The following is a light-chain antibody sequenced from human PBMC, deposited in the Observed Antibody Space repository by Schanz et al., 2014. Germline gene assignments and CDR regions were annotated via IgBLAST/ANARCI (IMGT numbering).Light chain of an antibody. Sequence: EIVLTQSPATLSLSPGERATLSCRASQSVNTYLAWYQQKPGQAPRLLIYDASNRATGIPARFIGSGSGTDFTLTITRLEPEDFAVFYCQQFIDVPWTFGQGTKVEVK. CDR2: DAS. CDR1: QSVNTY. V-gene: IGKV3-11*01. CDR3: QQFIDVPWT. J-gene: IGKJ1*01.